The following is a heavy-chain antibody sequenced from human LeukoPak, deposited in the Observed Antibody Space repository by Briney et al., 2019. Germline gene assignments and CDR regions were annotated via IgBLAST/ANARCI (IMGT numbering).Heavy chain of an antibody. CDR3: AKRMGPSIAATDLDY. V-gene: IGHV3-30*18. CDR2: ISYDGSNK. J-gene: IGHJ4*02. D-gene: IGHD6-13*01. Sequence: PGGSLRLSCAASGFTFSSYGMQWVRQAPGKGLEWVAVISYDGSNKYYADSVKGRFTISRDNSKNTLYLQMNSLRAEDTAVYYCAKRMGPSIAATDLDYWGQGTLVTVSS. CDR1: GFTFSSYG.